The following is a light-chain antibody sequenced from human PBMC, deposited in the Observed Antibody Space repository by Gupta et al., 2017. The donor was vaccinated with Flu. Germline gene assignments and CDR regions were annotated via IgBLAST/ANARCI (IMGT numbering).Light chain of an antibody. CDR3: RQYGSSPRT. J-gene: IGKJ1*01. Sequence: EIVLTQSPGTLSLSPGERATLSCRASQSVSSSDLAWYQQKPGQAPRLLVYAASSRATGIPYRCSGTGSETDFTLTISGLEPEDFAVYYCRQYGSSPRTFGRGTKVEIK. V-gene: IGKV3-20*01. CDR1: QSVSSSD. CDR2: AAS.